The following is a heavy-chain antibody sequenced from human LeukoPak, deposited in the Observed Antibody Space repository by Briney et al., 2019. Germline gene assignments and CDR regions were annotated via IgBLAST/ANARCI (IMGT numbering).Heavy chain of an antibody. CDR1: GGTFSSYA. CDR3: ASPKGAGRYYFDY. J-gene: IGHJ4*02. CDR2: IIPIFGTA. V-gene: IGHV1-69*13. D-gene: IGHD6-19*01. Sequence: ASVNVSCKASGGTFSSYAISWVRQAPGQGLEWMGGIIPIFGTANYAQKFQGRVTITADESTSTAHMELSSLRSEDTAVYYCASPKGAGRYYFDYWGQGTLVTVSS.